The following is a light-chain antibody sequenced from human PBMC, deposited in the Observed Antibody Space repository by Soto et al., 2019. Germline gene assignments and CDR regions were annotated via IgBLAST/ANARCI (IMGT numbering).Light chain of an antibody. CDR3: QQTDDFPLT. CDR2: ATS. Sequence: DIQMTHSPSSVSASVGETVTITCRASQGIYSRLAWYQQKPGKAPELLIYATSTLQNGVPSRFSGSGFGTDFTLSISSLQPEDSASYFCQQTDDFPLTFGGGTKVDIK. V-gene: IGKV1D-12*01. CDR1: QGIYSR. J-gene: IGKJ4*01.